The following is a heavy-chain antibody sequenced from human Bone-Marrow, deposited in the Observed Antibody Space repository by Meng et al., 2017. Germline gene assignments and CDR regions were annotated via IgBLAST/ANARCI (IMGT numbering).Heavy chain of an antibody. D-gene: IGHD6-13*01. J-gene: IGHJ4*02. CDR1: GRSFTDAW. CDR2: IKRNSDGGTI. V-gene: IGHV3-15*01. CDR3: ATGAAAADH. Sequence: EVQVVESGGGLVKPGGSLRISCVASGRSFTDAWMSWVRQAPGKGLEWVGRIKRNSDGGTIDYAAPVKGRFTISRDDSKNTLYLQMDSLITEDTAVYFCATGAAAADHWGQGTLVTVSS.